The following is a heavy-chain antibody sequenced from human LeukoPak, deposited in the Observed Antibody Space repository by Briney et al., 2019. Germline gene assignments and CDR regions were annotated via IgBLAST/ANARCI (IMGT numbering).Heavy chain of an antibody. J-gene: IGHJ4*02. Sequence: SETLSLTCTVSGGSISSSSYYWGWLRQPPGKGLEWIGSIYYSGSTYYNPSLKSRVTISVDTSKNQFSLKLSSVTAADTAVYYCARYSYTAVDYWGQGTLVTVSS. V-gene: IGHV4-39*01. CDR2: IYYSGST. CDR3: ARYSYTAVDY. CDR1: GGSISSSSYY. D-gene: IGHD5-18*01.